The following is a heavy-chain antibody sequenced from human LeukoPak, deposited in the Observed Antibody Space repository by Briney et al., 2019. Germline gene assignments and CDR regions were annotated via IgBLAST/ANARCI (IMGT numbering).Heavy chain of an antibody. CDR1: GYTFTSYD. Sequence: GASVKVSCKASGYTFTSYDINWVRQATGQGLEWMGWMNPNSGNTGYAQKFQGRVTMTRNTSISTAYMELSSLRSEDTAVYYCARGVSHYYDSSGSELDYWSQGTLVTVSS. D-gene: IGHD3-22*01. J-gene: IGHJ4*02. CDR2: MNPNSGNT. V-gene: IGHV1-8*01. CDR3: ARGVSHYYDSSGSELDY.